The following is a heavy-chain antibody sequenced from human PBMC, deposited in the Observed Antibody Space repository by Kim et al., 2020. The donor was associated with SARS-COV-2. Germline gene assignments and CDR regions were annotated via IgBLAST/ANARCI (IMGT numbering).Heavy chain of an antibody. V-gene: IGHV3-23*01. CDR1: GFTFSSYA. Sequence: GGSLRLSCAASGFTFSSYAMSWVRQAPGKGLEWVSAISGSGGSTYYADSVKGRFTISRDNSKNTLYLQMNSLRAEDTAVYYCAKGQRVTLRFYYFDYWGQGTLVTVSS. CDR2: ISGSGGST. D-gene: IGHD3-16*01. J-gene: IGHJ4*02. CDR3: AKGQRVTLRFYYFDY.